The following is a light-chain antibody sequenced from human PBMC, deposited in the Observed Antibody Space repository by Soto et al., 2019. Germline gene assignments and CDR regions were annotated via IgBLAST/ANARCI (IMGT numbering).Light chain of an antibody. CDR2: DVS. J-gene: IGLJ3*02. Sequence: QSALTQPRSVSGSPGQSVTVSCTGTSSYIATYNYVSWYQQHPGKAPKLIIFDVSKRPSGVPDRFSGSKSGNTASLTISGLQADDEADYYCCSYAGPYTLMFGGGTMLTVL. V-gene: IGLV2-11*01. CDR3: CSYAGPYTLM. CDR1: SSYIATYNY.